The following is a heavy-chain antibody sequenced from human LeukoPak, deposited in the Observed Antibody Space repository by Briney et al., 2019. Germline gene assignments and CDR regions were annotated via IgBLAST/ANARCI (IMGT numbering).Heavy chain of an antibody. D-gene: IGHD5-18*01. Sequence: SETLSLTCTVSTASINSYYWGWVRQPAGRGLEWIGRIYTTGKTQYDPSLQSRVTMSVDTSQKQFSLNLRSVTAADTAIYFCVRHGYTASHFFLDYWSQGALVTVSS. V-gene: IGHV4-4*07. CDR3: VRHGYTASHFFLDY. J-gene: IGHJ4*02. CDR2: IYTTGKT. CDR1: TASINSYY.